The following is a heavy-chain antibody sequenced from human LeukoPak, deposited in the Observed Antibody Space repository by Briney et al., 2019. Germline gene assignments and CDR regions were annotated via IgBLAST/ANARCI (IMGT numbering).Heavy chain of an antibody. CDR1: GFTFDGYA. Sequence: GGSLRLSCAASGFTFDGYAMHWVRQAPGKGLEWVSGISWNSGSIGYADSVKGRFTISRDNAKNSLYLQMNSLRAEDTALYYCAKGGGSYYYYYYMDVWGKGTTVTVSS. CDR2: ISWNSGSI. J-gene: IGHJ6*03. V-gene: IGHV3-9*01. CDR3: AKGGGSYYYYYYMDV. D-gene: IGHD1-26*01.